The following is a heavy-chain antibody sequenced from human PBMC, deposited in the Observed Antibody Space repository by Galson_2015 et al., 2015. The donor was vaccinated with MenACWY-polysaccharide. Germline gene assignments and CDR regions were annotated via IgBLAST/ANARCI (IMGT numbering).Heavy chain of an antibody. CDR2: MNPNSGNT. D-gene: IGHD3-22*01. CDR3: ARGGKYYCDSSGYLNWFDP. Sequence: SVRVSCKASGYSFSSYDINWVRQTTGHGLEWMGWMNPNSGNTGYAQKFQGRVTMTRNTSISIAYMELSSLRSEDTAVYYCARGGKYYCDSSGYLNWFDPWGQGTLVTVSS. CDR1: GYSFSSYD. J-gene: IGHJ5*02. V-gene: IGHV1-8*01.